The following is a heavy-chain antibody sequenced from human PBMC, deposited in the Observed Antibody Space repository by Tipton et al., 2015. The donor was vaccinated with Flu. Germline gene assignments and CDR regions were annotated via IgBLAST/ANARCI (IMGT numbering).Heavy chain of an antibody. CDR3: ARIRWEMSTVITDWYFDL. CDR2: IYYSGST. V-gene: IGHV4-59*12. D-gene: IGHD4-11*01. J-gene: IGHJ2*01. CDR1: GGSFSSCY. Sequence: TLSLTCTVSGGSFSSCYWSWIRQPPGKRPEWIGHIYYSGSTNYNPSLKSRVTISVDTSRNQFYLKLSSVTAADTAVYYCARIRWEMSTVITDWYFDLWGRGTLVTVSS.